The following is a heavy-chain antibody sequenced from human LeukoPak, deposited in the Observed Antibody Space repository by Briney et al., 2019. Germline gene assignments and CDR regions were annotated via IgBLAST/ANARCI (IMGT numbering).Heavy chain of an antibody. CDR3: ARAVLATKSEHWFDS. V-gene: IGHV4-59*01. D-gene: IGHD2-8*01. J-gene: IGHJ5*01. CDR2: IYYTGST. Sequence: SETLSLTCTVSGGSISSFYWSWIGQPPGKGREGIGYIYYTGSTTYNSSLKSRVTISVDTSKNQFSLNLSSVTAADTAMYYCARAVLATKSEHWFDSWGQGTLVTVSS. CDR1: GGSISSFY.